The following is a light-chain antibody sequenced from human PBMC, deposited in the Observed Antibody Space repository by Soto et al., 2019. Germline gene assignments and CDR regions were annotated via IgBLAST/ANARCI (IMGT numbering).Light chain of an antibody. J-gene: IGLJ3*02. CDR2: EVS. CDR3: SSYAGSILGV. CDR1: SSDVGGYKY. Sequence: QSVLTQPPSASGSPGQSVTISCTGTSSDVGGYKYVSWYQQHPGKAPKLMIYEVSKRPSGVADRFSGSKSGNTASLTVSGLQAEDEADYYCSSYAGSILGVFGGGTKVTVL. V-gene: IGLV2-8*01.